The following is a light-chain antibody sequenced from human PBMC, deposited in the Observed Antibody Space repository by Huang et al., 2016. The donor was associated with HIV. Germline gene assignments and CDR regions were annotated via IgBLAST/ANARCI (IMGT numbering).Light chain of an antibody. CDR3: QQYYGTPYT. V-gene: IGKV1-NL1*01. CDR2: AAS. Sequence: DIQVTQSPSSLSASVGDRVTVTCRPSRGISDSLVWYQQKPGRAPKLLVYAASRLERGVPSRFSGSGAGADFTLTINNLQPEDFATYYCQQYYGTPYTFGQGTKVEIK. CDR1: RGISDS. J-gene: IGKJ2*01.